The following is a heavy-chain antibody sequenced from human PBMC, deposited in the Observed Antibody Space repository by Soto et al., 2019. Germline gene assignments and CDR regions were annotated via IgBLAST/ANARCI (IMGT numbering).Heavy chain of an antibody. CDR3: ARGLRDIVVVVAATREFFDY. CDR2: INHSGRT. J-gene: IGHJ4*02. V-gene: IGHV4-34*01. Sequence: QVQLQQWGAGLLKPSETLSLTCAVYGGSFSGYYWSWIRQPPGEGLEWLGEINHSGRTNYNPSLKSRVTISVDTSKNQFSLKLSSVTAADTAVYFCARGLRDIVVVVAATREFFDYWGQGTLVTVSS. D-gene: IGHD2-15*01. CDR1: GGSFSGYY.